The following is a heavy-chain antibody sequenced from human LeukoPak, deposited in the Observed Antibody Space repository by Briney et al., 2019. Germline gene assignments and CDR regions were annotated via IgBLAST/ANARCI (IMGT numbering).Heavy chain of an antibody. V-gene: IGHV3-7*03. J-gene: IGHJ1*01. CDR2: IKEDGSEK. Sequence: GGSLRLSCAASGFTFSNYWMTWVRQAPGKGLEWVANIKEDGSEKYYVGSVKGRFTISRDNAKSSLYLQMNSLRAEDTAVYYCARYPSNNWYGNFQYWGQGTLVTVSS. CDR1: GFTFSNYW. D-gene: IGHD6-13*01. CDR3: ARYPSNNWYGNFQY.